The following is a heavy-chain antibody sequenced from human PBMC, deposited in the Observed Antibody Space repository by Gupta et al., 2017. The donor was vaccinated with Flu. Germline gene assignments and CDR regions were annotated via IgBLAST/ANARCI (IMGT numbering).Heavy chain of an antibody. CDR3: AREGRYCSSTSCAFDV. Sequence: YMSWIRQAPGKGLEWVSFISSSGSTIHYADSVKGRFTISRDNARDSLYLQMNSLRAEDTAVYYCAREGRYCSSTSCAFDVWGQGTMVTVSS. J-gene: IGHJ3*01. CDR2: ISSSGSTI. D-gene: IGHD2-2*01. V-gene: IGHV3-11*01. CDR1: Y.